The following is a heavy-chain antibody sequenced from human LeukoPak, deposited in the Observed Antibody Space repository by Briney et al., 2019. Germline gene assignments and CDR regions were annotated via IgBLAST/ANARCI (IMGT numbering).Heavy chain of an antibody. CDR1: GFTFSSYS. D-gene: IGHD5-12*01. CDR2: ISSSSSYI. Sequence: GGSLRLSCAASGFTFSSYSMNWVRQAPGKGLEWVSSISSSSSYIYYADSVKGRFTISRDNAKNSLYLQMNSLRAEDTAVYYCARASGYGTNWFDPWGQGTLVTVSS. V-gene: IGHV3-21*01. CDR3: ARASGYGTNWFDP. J-gene: IGHJ5*02.